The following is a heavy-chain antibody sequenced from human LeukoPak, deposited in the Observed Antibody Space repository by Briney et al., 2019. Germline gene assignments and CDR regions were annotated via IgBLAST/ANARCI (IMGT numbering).Heavy chain of an antibody. Sequence: GASVKVSCKASGGTFTSYDINWVRQATGQGLEWMGWMNPNSGNTGYAQKFQGRVTITRNTSISTAYMELSSLRSEDTAVYYCARVSSPRPQYYFDYWGQGTLVTVSS. CDR1: GGTFTSYD. D-gene: IGHD6-6*01. J-gene: IGHJ4*02. CDR2: MNPNSGNT. CDR3: ARVSSPRPQYYFDY. V-gene: IGHV1-8*03.